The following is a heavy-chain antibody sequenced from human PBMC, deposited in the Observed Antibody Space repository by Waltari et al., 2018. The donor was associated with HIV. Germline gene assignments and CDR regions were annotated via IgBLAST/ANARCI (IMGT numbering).Heavy chain of an antibody. Sequence: VQLVESGVGSIKKGGSLSISCAGSGFSVGNQWMDGVRQGPGKGLVWVARINRDGSTRNYADAVKGRFVISRDNSRNTVYLQLNSVKVEDTAVYFCARASHYIEFSTFDGDYYFDLWGRGTRVAVSS. D-gene: IGHD3-9*01. CDR2: INRDGSTR. V-gene: IGHV3-74*01. CDR1: GFSVGNQW. J-gene: IGHJ4*02. CDR3: ARASHYIEFSTFDGDYYFDL.